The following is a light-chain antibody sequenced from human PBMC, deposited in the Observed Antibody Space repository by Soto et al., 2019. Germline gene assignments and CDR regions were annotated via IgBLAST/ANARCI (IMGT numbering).Light chain of an antibody. V-gene: IGKV2-30*01. Sequence: DVVMTQSPLSLPVTLGQPASISCRSSQSLVYSDGDTYLNWFRQRPGQSPRRLIHKVSNRDSGVPDRLSGSGSGSEFTLKFTRVEAEDVGIYYCMQGTHWPITFGQGTRLEIK. J-gene: IGKJ5*01. CDR2: KVS. CDR3: MQGTHWPIT. CDR1: QSLVYSDGDTY.